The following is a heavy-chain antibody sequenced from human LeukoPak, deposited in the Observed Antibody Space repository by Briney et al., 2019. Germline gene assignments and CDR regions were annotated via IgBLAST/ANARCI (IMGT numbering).Heavy chain of an antibody. CDR1: GGSISSYY. Sequence: SETLSLTCTVSGGSISSYYWSWIRQPPGKGLEWIGYIYYSGSTNYNPSLKSRVTISVDTSKNQFSLKLSSVTAADTAVYYCARVVEGSGWSNFQHWGQGTLVTVSS. CDR3: ARVVEGSGWSNFQH. CDR2: IYYSGST. D-gene: IGHD6-19*01. J-gene: IGHJ1*01. V-gene: IGHV4-59*01.